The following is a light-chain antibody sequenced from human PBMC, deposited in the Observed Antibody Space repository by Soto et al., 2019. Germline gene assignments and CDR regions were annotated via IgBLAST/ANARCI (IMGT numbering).Light chain of an antibody. V-gene: IGKV3-20*01. Sequence: IVLPQSPGTLSLSPGERATLSCRASQSVSSSYLAWYQQKPGQAPRLLIYGASSRATGVPDRFSGRGSGTTFTLVISRLEPEDFAVYYCQQYGSSPLPFGQGTKVDIK. CDR3: QQYGSSPLP. J-gene: IGKJ1*01. CDR2: GAS. CDR1: QSVSSSY.